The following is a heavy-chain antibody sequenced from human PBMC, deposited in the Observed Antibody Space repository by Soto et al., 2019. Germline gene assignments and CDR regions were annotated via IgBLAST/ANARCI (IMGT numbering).Heavy chain of an antibody. J-gene: IGHJ5*02. D-gene: IGHD2-15*01. V-gene: IGHV1-2*02. CDR2: INPNRGGT. CDR3: ARGDVRVVDSFDP. CDR1: GYTFTDYC. Sequence: QVQLVQSGAEVKKPGASVKVSCKASGYTFTDYCIHWVRQAPGKGLEWMGWINPNRGGTNYAQKFQGRVTMTRDTSISTAYMELSRLISDDTAVYYCARGDVRVVDSFDPWGQGALVTVSS.